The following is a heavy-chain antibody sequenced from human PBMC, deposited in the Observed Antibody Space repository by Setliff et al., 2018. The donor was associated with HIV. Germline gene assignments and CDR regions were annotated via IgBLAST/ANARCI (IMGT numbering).Heavy chain of an antibody. CDR1: GFTFSSYS. CDR2: ISSSGAHI. D-gene: IGHD4-17*01. J-gene: IGHJ4*02. CDR3: ASPGDNY. Sequence: GGSLRLSCAASGFTFSSYSMNWVRQAPGKGLEWVASISSSGAHIFYADSLKGRFTISRDNGKNLLYLQMNSLRAEDTAVYYCASPGDNYWGQGTLVTVSS. V-gene: IGHV3-21*06.